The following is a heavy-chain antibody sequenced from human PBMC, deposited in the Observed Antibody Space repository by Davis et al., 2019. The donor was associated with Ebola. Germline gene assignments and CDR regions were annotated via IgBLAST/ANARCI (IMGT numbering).Heavy chain of an antibody. CDR3: AKAVGDCSSTSCYTQLFDY. J-gene: IGHJ4*02. CDR1: GFTFSSYW. Sequence: GGSLRLSCAASGFTFSSYWMHWVRQAPGKGLEWVSAISGSGGSTYYADSVKGRFTIARDNSKNTLYLQMTSLRAEDTAVYYCAKAVGDCSSTSCYTQLFDYWGQGTLVTVSS. V-gene: IGHV3-23*01. D-gene: IGHD2-2*02. CDR2: ISGSGGST.